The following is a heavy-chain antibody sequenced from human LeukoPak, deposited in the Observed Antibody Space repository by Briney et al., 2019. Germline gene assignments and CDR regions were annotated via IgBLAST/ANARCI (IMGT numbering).Heavy chain of an antibody. Sequence: GGSLRLSCVASGFTFSSYWMSWVRQAPGKGLEWVASSAGSGGSTHYADSVKGRFTISRDNSQNTVYLHMNSLRADDTAVYYCAQEHFDTSGYYSRFDNWGQGILVTVSS. V-gene: IGHV3-23*01. CDR2: SAGSGGST. CDR1: GFTFSSYW. CDR3: AQEHFDTSGYYSRFDN. J-gene: IGHJ4*02. D-gene: IGHD3-22*01.